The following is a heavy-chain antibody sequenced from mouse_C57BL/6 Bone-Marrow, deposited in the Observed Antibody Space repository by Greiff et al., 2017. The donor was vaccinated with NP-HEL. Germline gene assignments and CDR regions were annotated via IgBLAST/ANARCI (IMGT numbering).Heavy chain of an antibody. V-gene: IGHV1-59*01. J-gene: IGHJ2*01. CDR1: GYTFTSYW. CDR3: ASGARYYFDY. CDR2: IDPSDSYT. Sequence: QVQLQQPGAELVRPGTSVKLSCKASGYTFTSYWMHWVKQRPGQGLEWIGVIDPSDSYTNYNQKFKGKATLTVDTSSSTAYMQLSSLTSEDSAVYYCASGARYYFDYWGQGTTLTVSS. D-gene: IGHD4-1*01.